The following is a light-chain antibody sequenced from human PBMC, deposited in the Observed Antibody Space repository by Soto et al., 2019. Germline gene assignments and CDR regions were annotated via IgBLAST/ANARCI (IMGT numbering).Light chain of an antibody. CDR2: DVS. CDR3: ASYTTSSTYV. Sequence: QSALTQPASVSGSPGQSIAISCTGTSSDVGGYSYVSWYQQQPGKAPKLVISDVSNRPSGVSDRFSGSKSGNTASLTISGLQTEDEADYYCASYTTSSTYVFGTGTTVTVL. CDR1: SSDVGGYSY. V-gene: IGLV2-14*01. J-gene: IGLJ1*01.